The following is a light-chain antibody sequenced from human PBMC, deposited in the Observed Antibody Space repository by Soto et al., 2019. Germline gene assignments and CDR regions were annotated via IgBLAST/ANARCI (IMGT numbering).Light chain of an antibody. Sequence: QSALTQPASVSGSPGQSITISCTGTTSDVGRYNYVSWHQQHPGKAPKLLIFDVSNRPSGVSDRFSGSKSGNTASLTSSGLKAEDEADYYCTTYTTGTTWVFGGGTKLTVL. CDR2: DVS. CDR1: TSDVGRYNY. CDR3: TTYTTGTTWV. V-gene: IGLV2-14*01. J-gene: IGLJ3*02.